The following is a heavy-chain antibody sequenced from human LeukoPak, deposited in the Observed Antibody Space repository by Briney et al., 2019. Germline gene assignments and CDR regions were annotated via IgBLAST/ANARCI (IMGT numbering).Heavy chain of an antibody. CDR2: INHSGST. CDR1: GFSFSSYV. Sequence: GSLRLSCAASGFSFSSYVMSWVRQPPGKGLEWIGEINHSGSTNYNPSLKSRVTISVDTSKNQFSLKLSSVTAADTAVYYCARASLSLSYYFDYWGQGTLVTVSS. D-gene: IGHD1-1*01. CDR3: ARASLSLSYYFDY. V-gene: IGHV4-34*01. J-gene: IGHJ4*02.